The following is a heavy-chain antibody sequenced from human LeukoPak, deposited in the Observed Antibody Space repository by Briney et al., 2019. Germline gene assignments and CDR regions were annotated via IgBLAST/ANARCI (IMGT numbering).Heavy chain of an antibody. D-gene: IGHD3-10*01. CDR1: GGSMSSYY. CDR3: ARTYYYGPGSYYPFDY. Sequence: SETLSLTCTVSGGSMSSYYWSWVRQPPGKGLEWIGYIYYTGSTNYNPSLKSRVTISVDTSKNQFSLKLSSVTAADTAVYYCARTYYYGPGSYYPFDYWAREPWSPSPQ. CDR2: IYYTGST. V-gene: IGHV4-59*01. J-gene: IGHJ4*02.